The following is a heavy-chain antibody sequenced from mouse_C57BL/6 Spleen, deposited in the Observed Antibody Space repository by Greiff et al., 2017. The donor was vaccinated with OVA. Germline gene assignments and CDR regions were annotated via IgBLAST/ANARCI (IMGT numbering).Heavy chain of an antibody. D-gene: IGHD2-2*01. Sequence: EVKVVESGEGLVKPGGSLKLSCAASGFTFSSYAMSWVRQTPEKRLEWVAYISSGGDYIYYADTVKGRFTISRDNARNTLYLQMSSLKSEDTAMYYCTRDRDYVYGGAFAYWGQGTLVTVSA. CDR2: ISSGGDYI. J-gene: IGHJ3*01. CDR1: GFTFSSYA. CDR3: TRDRDYVYGGAFAY. V-gene: IGHV5-9-1*02.